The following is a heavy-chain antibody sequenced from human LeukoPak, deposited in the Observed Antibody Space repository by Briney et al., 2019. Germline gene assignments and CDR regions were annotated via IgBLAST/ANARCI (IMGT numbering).Heavy chain of an antibody. V-gene: IGHV1-18*01. CDR3: ARDSDWNVDY. CDR2: ISPYNGAT. J-gene: IGHJ4*02. CDR1: GYTFTTYG. D-gene: IGHD1-1*01. Sequence: AASVKVSCKASGYTFTTYGITWIRQAPGQGLEWLGWISPYNGATEYAQNLQDRVSMTTDTSTNTAYIEVRSLKSDDTAVYYCARDSDWNVDYWGQGTLVTVSS.